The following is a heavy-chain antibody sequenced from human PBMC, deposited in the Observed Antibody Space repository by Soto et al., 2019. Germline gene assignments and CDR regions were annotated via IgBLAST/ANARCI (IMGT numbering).Heavy chain of an antibody. Sequence: QVQLVQSGADVKKPESSVKISCTASGAAFSNYTFTWVRRAPGQGLEWVGRVIPLLDASNYAEKFQDRVTISADRSTSTVYMELSGLRSEDSAIYYCASGKSQMSQDRMGFYYYMDVWGKGTTVTVSS. CDR2: VIPLLDAS. CDR1: GAAFSNYT. D-gene: IGHD1-1*01. V-gene: IGHV1-69*08. CDR3: ASGKSQMSQDRMGFYYYMDV. J-gene: IGHJ6*03.